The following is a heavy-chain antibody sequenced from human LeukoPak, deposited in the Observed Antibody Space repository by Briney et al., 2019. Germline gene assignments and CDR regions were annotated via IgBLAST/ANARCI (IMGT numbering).Heavy chain of an antibody. J-gene: IGHJ4*02. CDR1: GGSFSGYY. CDR2: INHSEST. V-gene: IGHV4-34*01. Sequence: PSETLSLTCAVYGGSFSGYYWSWIRQPPGKGLEWIGEINHSESTNYNPSLKSRVTISVDTSKNQFSLKLSSVTAADTAVYYCARGSSRDGYNWLDYWGQGTLVNVSS. CDR3: ARGSSRDGYNWLDY. D-gene: IGHD5-24*01.